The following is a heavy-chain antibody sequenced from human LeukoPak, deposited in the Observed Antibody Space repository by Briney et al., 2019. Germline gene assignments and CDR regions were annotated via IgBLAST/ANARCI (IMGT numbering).Heavy chain of an antibody. Sequence: GGSLRLSCAASGFAFTNDFMTWVRQAPGMGLEWVANMRVDGSDIHYADSVKGRFTISSDNARNSLYLQMNTLRADDTAVYYCARGRGWTYDSWGRGTLVTVSS. D-gene: IGHD6-19*01. CDR3: ARGRGWTYDS. V-gene: IGHV3-7*04. J-gene: IGHJ4*02. CDR1: GFAFTNDF. CDR2: MRVDGSDI.